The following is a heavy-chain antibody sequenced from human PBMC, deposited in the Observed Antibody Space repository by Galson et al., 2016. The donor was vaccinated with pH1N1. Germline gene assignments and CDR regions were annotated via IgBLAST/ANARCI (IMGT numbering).Heavy chain of an antibody. CDR1: GGSISSGIYY. J-gene: IGHJ6*02. CDR3: ARGPLLRGFSYHSGMDV. V-gene: IGHV4-61*10. CDR2: VYSSGTT. D-gene: IGHD3-10*01. Sequence: SETLSLTCTVSGGSISSGIYYWSWIRQPAGKGLEWIGLVYSSGTTNSNPSLKSRVSISADTAKNQFSLELTSVTAADTAVYYCARGPLLRGFSYHSGMDVWGQGTTVTVSS.